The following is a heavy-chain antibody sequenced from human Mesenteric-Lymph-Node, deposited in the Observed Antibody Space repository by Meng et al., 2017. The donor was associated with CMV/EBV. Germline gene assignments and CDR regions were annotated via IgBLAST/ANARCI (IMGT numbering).Heavy chain of an antibody. Sequence: ASVKVSCKASGYTFTGYYMHWVRQAPGQGLEWMGWINPNNGGTNSAQKFLGRVTMTRDKSISTAYMELTRLTSDDTAVYYCARDRLDFWTGHFPNYFDFWGQGTQVTVSS. CDR2: INPNNGGT. CDR3: ARDRLDFWTGHFPNYFDF. D-gene: IGHD3/OR15-3a*01. CDR1: GYTFTGYY. J-gene: IGHJ4*02. V-gene: IGHV1-2*02.